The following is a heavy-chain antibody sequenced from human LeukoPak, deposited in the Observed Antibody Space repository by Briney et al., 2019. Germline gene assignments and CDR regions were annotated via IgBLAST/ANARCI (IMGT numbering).Heavy chain of an antibody. CDR1: GGSISSYY. CDR2: IYYSGST. J-gene: IGHJ4*02. D-gene: IGHD1-26*01. Sequence: SETLSLTCTVSGGSISSYYWSWIRQPPGKGLEWIGYIYYSGSTNYNLSLKSRVTISVDTSKNQFSLKLSSVTAADTAVYYCARDTIGSHRGGAFDYWGQGTLVTVSS. CDR3: ARDTIGSHRGGAFDY. V-gene: IGHV4-59*01.